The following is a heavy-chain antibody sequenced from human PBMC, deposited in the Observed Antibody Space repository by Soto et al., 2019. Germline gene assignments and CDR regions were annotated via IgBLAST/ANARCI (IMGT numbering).Heavy chain of an antibody. J-gene: IGHJ4*02. CDR3: AGLEGLATMSYTFDF. CDR1: GDSINSDKYY. V-gene: IGHV4-39*01. Sequence: QLQLQESGPGLVKPSGTLSLTCSVSGDSINSDKYYWGWIRQPPGKGLEWIGSIYFRGNTCSNPALRTRVTIYSDKSTQPFSLTLNSDTVADSAVCFCAGLEGLATMSYTFDFLGQGALVTVSS. CDR2: IYFRGNT. D-gene: IGHD6-19*01.